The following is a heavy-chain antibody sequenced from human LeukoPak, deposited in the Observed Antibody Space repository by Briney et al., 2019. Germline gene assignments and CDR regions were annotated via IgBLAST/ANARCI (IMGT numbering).Heavy chain of an antibody. D-gene: IGHD3-10*01. Sequence: ASVKVSCKASGYTFTSYGISWVRQAPGQGLEWMGWISAYNGNTNYAQKLQGRVTMTTDTSTSTAYMELRSLRSDDTAVYYCARGTALNYYGSGSPLYYYYGMDVWGQGTTVTVSS. CDR1: GYTFTSYG. V-gene: IGHV1-18*01. CDR3: ARGTALNYYGSGSPLYYYYGMDV. CDR2: ISAYNGNT. J-gene: IGHJ6*02.